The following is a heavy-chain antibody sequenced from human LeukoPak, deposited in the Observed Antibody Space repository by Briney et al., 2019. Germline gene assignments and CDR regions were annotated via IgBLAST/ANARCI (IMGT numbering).Heavy chain of an antibody. CDR2: INHSGST. CDR3: ARDYEWFDP. V-gene: IGHV4-34*01. J-gene: IGHJ5*02. D-gene: IGHD4-17*01. CDR1: GGSFSGYY. Sequence: SETLSLTCAVYGGSFSGYYWSWIRQPPGKGLEWIGEINHSGSTNYNPSLKSRVTISVDTSKNQFSLKLTSVTAADTAVYYCARDYEWFDPWGQGTLVTVSS.